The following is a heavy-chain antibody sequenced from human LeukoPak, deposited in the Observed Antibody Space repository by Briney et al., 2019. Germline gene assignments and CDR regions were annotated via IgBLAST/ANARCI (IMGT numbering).Heavy chain of an antibody. J-gene: IGHJ4*02. V-gene: IGHV7-4-1*02. Sequence: ASVKVSCKASGYTFTSYAMNWVRQAPGQGLEWMGWINTNTGNPTYAQGFTGRFVFSLDTSVSTAYLQISSLKAEDTAVYYCARLLAVAVDDEFNYWGQGTLVTVSS. CDR3: ARLLAVAVDDEFNY. CDR1: GYTFTSYA. CDR2: INTNTGNP. D-gene: IGHD6-19*01.